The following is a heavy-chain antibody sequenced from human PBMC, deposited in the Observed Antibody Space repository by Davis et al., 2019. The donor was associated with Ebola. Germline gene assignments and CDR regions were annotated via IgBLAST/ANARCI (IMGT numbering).Heavy chain of an antibody. CDR3: ARDDGVDTAMVDHYYYYYGMDV. CDR2: INPSGGST. D-gene: IGHD5-18*01. CDR1: GYTFTSYY. J-gene: IGHJ6*02. V-gene: IGHV1-46*01. Sequence: ASVKVSCKASGYTFTSYYMHWVRQAPGQGLEWMGIINPSGGSTSYAQKFQGRVTMTRDTSTSTVYMELSSLRSEDTAVYYCARDDGVDTAMVDHYYYYYGMDVWGQGTTVTVSS.